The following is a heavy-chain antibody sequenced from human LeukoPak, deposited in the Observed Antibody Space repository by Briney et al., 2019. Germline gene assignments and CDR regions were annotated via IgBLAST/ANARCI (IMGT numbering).Heavy chain of an antibody. CDR2: IRSKANNYAT. V-gene: IGHV3-73*01. CDR3: TFYYYDSSGYSLAFDY. D-gene: IGHD3-22*01. Sequence: PGGSLRLSCAASGFIFSGSAMHWVRQASGKGLEWAGRIRSKANNYATAYAASVEGRFTISRDDSKNTAYLQMNSLKTEDTAVYYCTFYYYDSSGYSLAFDYWGQGTLVTVSS. CDR1: GFIFSGSA. J-gene: IGHJ4*02.